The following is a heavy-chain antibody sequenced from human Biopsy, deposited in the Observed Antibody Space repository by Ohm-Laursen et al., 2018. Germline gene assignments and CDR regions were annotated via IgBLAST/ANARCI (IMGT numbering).Heavy chain of an antibody. V-gene: IGHV4-34*01. CDR1: VKPLSDFY. J-gene: IGHJ4*02. Sequence: SDTLSLTCEVYVKPLSDFYWSWIRKTPRKGLEWIDQINQSERTNYNPSIKSRVNISADKSNNQFTLKLTSVTSSDTAVYFCGNEVHGRDYWGLGALVTVSS. CDR3: GNEVHGRDY. CDR2: INQSERT. D-gene: IGHD2-15*01.